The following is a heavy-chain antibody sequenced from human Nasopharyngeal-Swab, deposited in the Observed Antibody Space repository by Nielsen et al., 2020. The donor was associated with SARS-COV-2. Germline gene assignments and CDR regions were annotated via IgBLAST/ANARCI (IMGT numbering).Heavy chain of an antibody. Sequence: SETLSLTCTVSGGSISSSSYYWGWIRQPPGKGLEWIGSIYDSGSTYYNPSLKSRVTISVDTSKNQFSLKLSSVTAADTAVYYCARHLSRTFYYGSGVRDFDFWGQGTLVTVSS. D-gene: IGHD3-10*01. CDR3: ARHLSRTFYYGSGVRDFDF. CDR2: IYDSGST. J-gene: IGHJ4*02. CDR1: GGSISSSSYY. V-gene: IGHV4-39*01.